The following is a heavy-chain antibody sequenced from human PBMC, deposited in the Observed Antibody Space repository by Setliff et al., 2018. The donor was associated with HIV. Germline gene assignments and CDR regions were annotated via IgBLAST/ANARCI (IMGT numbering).Heavy chain of an antibody. CDR1: GGSINSNSYY. Sequence: SETLSLTCTVSGGSINSNSYYWGWIRQPPGKGPEWIGSIYYSGSTYYNPSLKSRVTISEDTSKNQISLKLSSVSAADTAVYYCVRHGGTIVVVTTPRLVVWYIDLWGRGTLVTVSS. J-gene: IGHJ2*01. CDR2: IYYSGST. V-gene: IGHV4-39*01. D-gene: IGHD2-21*02. CDR3: VRHGGTIVVVTTPRLVVWYIDL.